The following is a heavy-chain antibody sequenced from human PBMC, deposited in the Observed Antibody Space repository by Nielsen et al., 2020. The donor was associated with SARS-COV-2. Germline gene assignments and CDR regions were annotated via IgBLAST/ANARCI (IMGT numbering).Heavy chain of an antibody. J-gene: IGHJ4*02. D-gene: IGHD3-16*01. CDR3: AKAGIMITFGGDVDYFES. V-gene: IGHV3-30*18. CDR2: ISYDGSNK. CDR1: GFTFSSYG. Sequence: GESLKISCAASGFTFSSYGMHWVRQAPGKGLEWVAVISYDGSNKYYADSVKGRFTISRDSSRNTLTLHMSSLRAEDTAVYHCAKAGIMITFGGDVDYFESWGQGTLVTVSS.